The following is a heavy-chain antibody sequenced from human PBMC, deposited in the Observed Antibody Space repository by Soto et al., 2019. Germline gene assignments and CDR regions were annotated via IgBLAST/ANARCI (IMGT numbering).Heavy chain of an antibody. Sequence: ASVKVSCKASGGTFSSYTISWVRQAPGQGLEWMGRIIPILGIANYAQKFQGRVTITADKSTSTAYMELSSLRSEDTAVYYCARDSSELYDFWSGKYYFDYWGQGTLVTVSS. V-gene: IGHV1-69*04. CDR1: GGTFSSYT. CDR3: ARDSSELYDFWSGKYYFDY. D-gene: IGHD3-3*01. CDR2: IIPILGIA. J-gene: IGHJ4*02.